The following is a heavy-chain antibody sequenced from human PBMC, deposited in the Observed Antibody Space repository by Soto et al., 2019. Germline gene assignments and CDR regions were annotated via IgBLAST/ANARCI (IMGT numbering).Heavy chain of an antibody. CDR1: GFTFGDSY. Sequence: GSLRLSCAGSGFTFGDSYMSWIRQAPGKGLEWLSYISPGSRYPAYADSVKGRFTISRDNAKRSPYLQMMSLTAEDTAIYYCVRGGGGGRFDPWGQGTMVTVSS. V-gene: IGHV3-11*06. D-gene: IGHD2-15*01. CDR3: VRGGGGGRFDP. J-gene: IGHJ5*02. CDR2: ISPGSRYP.